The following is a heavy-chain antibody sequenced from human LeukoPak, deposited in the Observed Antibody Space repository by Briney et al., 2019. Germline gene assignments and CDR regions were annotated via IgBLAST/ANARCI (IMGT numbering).Heavy chain of an antibody. Sequence: SETLSLTCTVSGGSISSSSYYWGWIRQPPGKGLEWIGSIYYSGSTYYNPSLKSLVTISVDTSKNQFSLKLSSVTAADTAVYYCARVDYYDSSGYYFNPYYYFDYWGQGTLVTVSS. CDR1: GGSISSSSYY. D-gene: IGHD3-22*01. CDR2: IYYSGST. V-gene: IGHV4-39*07. J-gene: IGHJ4*02. CDR3: ARVDYYDSSGYYFNPYYYFDY.